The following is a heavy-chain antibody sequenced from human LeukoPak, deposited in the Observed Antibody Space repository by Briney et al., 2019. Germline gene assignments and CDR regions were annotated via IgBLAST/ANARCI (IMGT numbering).Heavy chain of an antibody. CDR2: INPNSGGT. J-gene: IGHJ4*02. V-gene: IGHV1-2*02. CDR3: ARDGCSGGGCYRVFNF. CDR1: GFTFSGYY. Sequence: ASVKVSCKASGFTFSGYYMHWVRQAPGQGLEWMGWINPNSGGTNYAQKFQGRVTMTRDTSISTAYMEVSRLRSDGTAVYYCARDGCSGGGCYRVFNFWGQGTLVTVSS. D-gene: IGHD2-15*01.